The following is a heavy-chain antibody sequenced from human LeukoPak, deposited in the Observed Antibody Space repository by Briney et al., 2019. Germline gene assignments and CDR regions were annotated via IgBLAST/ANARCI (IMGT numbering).Heavy chain of an antibody. J-gene: IGHJ4*02. CDR1: GFTFSSYA. Sequence: GGSLRPSCAASGFTFSSYAMSWVRQAPGKGLEWVSAISGSGGSTYYADSVKGRFTISRDNSKNTLYLQMNSLRAEDTAVYYCAKPSLVVVVATTPADYWGQGTLVTVSS. V-gene: IGHV3-23*01. D-gene: IGHD2-15*01. CDR2: ISGSGGST. CDR3: AKPSLVVVVATTPADY.